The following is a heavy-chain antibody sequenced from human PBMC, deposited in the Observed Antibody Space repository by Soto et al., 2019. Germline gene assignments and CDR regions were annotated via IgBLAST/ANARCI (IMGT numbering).Heavy chain of an antibody. Sequence: GASVKVSCKASGYTFTSYAMHWVRQAPGQRLEWMGWINAGNGNTKYSQKFQGRVTITRDTSASTAYMELSSLRSEDTAVYYCARDGQQLVVNWFDPWGQGTLVTVSS. CDR1: GYTFTSYA. CDR2: INAGNGNT. D-gene: IGHD6-6*01. J-gene: IGHJ5*02. V-gene: IGHV1-3*01. CDR3: ARDGQQLVVNWFDP.